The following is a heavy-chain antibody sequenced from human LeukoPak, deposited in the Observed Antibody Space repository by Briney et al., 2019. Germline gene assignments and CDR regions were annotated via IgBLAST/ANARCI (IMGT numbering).Heavy chain of an antibody. Sequence: SETLSLTCAVSGYSISSGYYWGWIRQPPGKGLEWIGSVYHSGSTYYNPSLKSRVTISVDTSKNQFSLKLSSVTAADTAVYYCARLRGYSGYDPYYFDCWGQGTLVTVSS. CDR3: ARLRGYSGYDPYYFDC. D-gene: IGHD5-12*01. V-gene: IGHV4-38-2*01. J-gene: IGHJ4*02. CDR2: VYHSGST. CDR1: GYSISSGYY.